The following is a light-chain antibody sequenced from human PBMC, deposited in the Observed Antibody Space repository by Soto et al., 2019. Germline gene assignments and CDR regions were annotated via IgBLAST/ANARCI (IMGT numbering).Light chain of an antibody. J-gene: IGLJ1*01. CDR1: SSNIGACYE. CDR2: EDN. CDR3: GSYESSMSGYV. V-gene: IGLV1-40*01. Sequence: QSALTQPPSVSESPGQRVTISCTGNSSNIGACYEAHWYHQLPGKAPKLLIYEDNNRPSGVPKRFSGSKSGNTASLAITGLQAEDEADYYCGSYESSMSGYVFGTGTKVTVL.